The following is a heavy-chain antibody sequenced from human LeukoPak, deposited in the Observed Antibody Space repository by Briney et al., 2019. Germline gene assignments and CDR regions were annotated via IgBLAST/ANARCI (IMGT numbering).Heavy chain of an antibody. CDR2: IYPGDSYT. D-gene: IGHD3-22*01. J-gene: IGHJ4*02. V-gene: IGHV5-51*01. CDR1: GYSFTNYR. CDR3: ARWAYDYQSGGYVWYFDY. Sequence: GESLKTSCKASGYSFTNYRIAWVRQMPGKGLEWMGIIYPGDSYTRYSPSFQGQVTISADKSITTAYLQWSSLKASDPAMYYCARWAYDYQSGGYVWYFDYWGQGTLVTVSS.